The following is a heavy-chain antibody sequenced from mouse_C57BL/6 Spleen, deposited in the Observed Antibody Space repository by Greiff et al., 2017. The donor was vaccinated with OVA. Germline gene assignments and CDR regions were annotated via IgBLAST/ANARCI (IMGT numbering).Heavy chain of an antibody. CDR3: ARGDYYGSSYWYFDV. CDR1: GYTFTTYP. Sequence: VQGVESGAELVKPGASVKMSCKASGYTFTTYPIEWMKQNHGKSLEWIGNFHPYNDDTKYNEKFKGKATLTVEKSSSTVYLELSRLTSDDSAVYYCARGDYYGSSYWYFDVWGTGTTVTVSS. CDR2: FHPYNDDT. J-gene: IGHJ1*03. V-gene: IGHV1-47*01. D-gene: IGHD1-1*01.